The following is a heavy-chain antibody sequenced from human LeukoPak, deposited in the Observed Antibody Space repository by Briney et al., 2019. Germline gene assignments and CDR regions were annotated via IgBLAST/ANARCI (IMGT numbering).Heavy chain of an antibody. CDR1: GFTFSNAW. Sequence: PGGSLRLSCAASGFTFSNAWMSWVRQAPGKGLEWVSVVSSSGGSTYYADSVKGRFTISRDNSKNTLSLQMSSLRAEDTAVYYCAKVKSGSYRGGDFDYWGQGTLVTVSS. V-gene: IGHV3-23*01. CDR3: AKVKSGSYRGGDFDY. D-gene: IGHD3-16*02. CDR2: VSSSGGST. J-gene: IGHJ4*02.